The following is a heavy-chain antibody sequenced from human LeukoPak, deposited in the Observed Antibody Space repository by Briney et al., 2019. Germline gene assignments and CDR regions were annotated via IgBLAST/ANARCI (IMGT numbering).Heavy chain of an antibody. CDR1: GGSISSYY. D-gene: IGHD4-23*01. CDR3: ARTSLRWGVYWYLDL. CDR2: IYYTGST. V-gene: IGHV4-59*01. Sequence: SETVSLTCTVSGGSISSYYWSWIRQPPGKGLEWIGYIYYTGSTNYSPSLKSRVTLSVDTSKNHFSLKLSSVTAADTAVYYCARTSLRWGVYWYLDLWGRGTLVTVSS. J-gene: IGHJ2*01.